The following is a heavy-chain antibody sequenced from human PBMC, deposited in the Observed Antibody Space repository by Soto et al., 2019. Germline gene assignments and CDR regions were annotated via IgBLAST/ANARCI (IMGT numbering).Heavy chain of an antibody. Sequence: GGSLRLSCAASGFTFSSYGMHWVRQAPGKGLEWVAVIWYDGSNKYYADSVKGRFTISRDNSKNTLYLQMNSLRAEDTAVYYCARDWGYDFWSGYYTGLNYYYYGMDVWGQGTTVTVSS. CDR1: GFTFSSYG. D-gene: IGHD3-3*01. CDR2: IWYDGSNK. CDR3: ARDWGYDFWSGYYTGLNYYYYGMDV. V-gene: IGHV3-33*01. J-gene: IGHJ6*02.